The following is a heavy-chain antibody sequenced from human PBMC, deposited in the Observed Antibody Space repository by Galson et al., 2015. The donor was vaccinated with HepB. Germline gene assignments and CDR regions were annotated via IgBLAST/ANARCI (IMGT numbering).Heavy chain of an antibody. CDR1: GFSFSRFS. V-gene: IGHV3-48*01. CDR2: ISRRGTIS. Sequence: SLRLSCAASGFSFSRFSINWVRQAPGKGQEWISYISRRGTISFYADSVKGRFTISRDNVKNSVSLQTSSLRAEDTGVYFCARMGQYGSSGDYRRWGPDEDYGMDVWGQGTTVTVSS. J-gene: IGHJ6*02. D-gene: IGHD3-22*01. CDR3: ARMGQYGSSGDYRRWGPDEDYGMDV.